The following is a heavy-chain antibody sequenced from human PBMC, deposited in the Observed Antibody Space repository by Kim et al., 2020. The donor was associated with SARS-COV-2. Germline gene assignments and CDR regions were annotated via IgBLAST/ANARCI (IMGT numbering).Heavy chain of an antibody. CDR2: INTNTGNP. Sequence: ASVKVSCKASGYTFTSSAMNWVRQAPGQGLEWMGWINTNTGNPTYAQGFTGRFVFSLDTSVSTAYLQISSLKAEDTAVYYCARTYCTNGVCILDYWGQGTLVTVSS. CDR1: GYTFTSSA. V-gene: IGHV7-4-1*02. D-gene: IGHD2-8*01. J-gene: IGHJ4*02. CDR3: ARTYCTNGVCILDY.